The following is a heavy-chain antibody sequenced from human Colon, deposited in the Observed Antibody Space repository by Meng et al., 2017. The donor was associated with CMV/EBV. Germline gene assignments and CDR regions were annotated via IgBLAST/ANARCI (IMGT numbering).Heavy chain of an antibody. CDR1: GFTFSSYS. V-gene: IGHV3-21*01. J-gene: IGHJ4*02. Sequence: EVQLVESGGGLVKPGGSVRLSCAASGFTFSSYSVNWVRQAPGKGLEWVSSISSSSDYKYYADSVKGRFTISRDNAKSSLYLQMNSLRAEDTAVYYCASQQGLDDWGQGTLVTASS. CDR2: ISSSSDYK. CDR3: ASQQGLDD. D-gene: IGHD6-13*01.